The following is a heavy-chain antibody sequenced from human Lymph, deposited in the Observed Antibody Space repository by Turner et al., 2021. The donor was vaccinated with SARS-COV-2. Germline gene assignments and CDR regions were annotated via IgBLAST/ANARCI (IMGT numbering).Heavy chain of an antibody. CDR2: IYPGGST. Sequence: EVKLVESGGGLVQHGGSLRLSCTASGFTVSSNYMTWVRQAPGKGLEWVSLIYPGGSTYYADSVKGRFTISRDNSKNTLYLQMNSLRAEDTAVYYCARVYGDYVPWGQGTLVTVSS. D-gene: IGHD4-17*01. V-gene: IGHV3-66*01. CDR3: ARVYGDYVP. CDR1: GFTVSSNY. J-gene: IGHJ5*02.